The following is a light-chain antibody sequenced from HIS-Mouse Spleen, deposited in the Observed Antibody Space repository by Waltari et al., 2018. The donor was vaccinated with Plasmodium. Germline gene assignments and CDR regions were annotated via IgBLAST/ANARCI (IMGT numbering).Light chain of an antibody. CDR2: EVS. J-gene: IGLJ2*01. V-gene: IGLV2-14*01. CDR3: SSYTSSSTVV. Sequence: QSALTQPASVSGSPGQSITISCTGTSSDVGGYNYVSWYQQHPGKAPELMLYEVSNRPSGVSYLFSGSKSGNTAALTISGLQAGDEADYYCSSYTSSSTVVFGGGTELTVL. CDR1: SSDVGGYNY.